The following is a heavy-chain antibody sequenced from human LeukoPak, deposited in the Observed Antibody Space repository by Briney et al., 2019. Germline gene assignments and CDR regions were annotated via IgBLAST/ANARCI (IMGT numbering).Heavy chain of an antibody. CDR3: ARGGHWRSSASSSSFPSDY. D-gene: IGHD6-13*01. V-gene: IGHV3-48*02. CDR1: GFTFSSYS. Sequence: PGGSLRLSCAASGFTFSSYSMNWVRQAPGKGLEWVSHISGSSSTIYYADSVKGRFTISRDNAMDSLYLQMNSLRDEDTAVYFCARGGHWRSSASSSSFPSDYWGQGTLVTVSS. CDR2: ISGSSSTI. J-gene: IGHJ4*02.